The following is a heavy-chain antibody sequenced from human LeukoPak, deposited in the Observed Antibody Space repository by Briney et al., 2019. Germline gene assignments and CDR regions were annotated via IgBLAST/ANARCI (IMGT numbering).Heavy chain of an antibody. CDR1: GYTFTSYG. V-gene: IGHV1-18*01. CDR3: VGVTSTYYFDY. Sequence: ASVKVSCKASGYTFTSYGIGWVRQAPGQGLEWMGWISAYNGNTNYAQKLQGRVTMTTDTSTSTAYMELRSLRSDDTAVYYCVGVTSTYYFDYWGQGTLVTVSS. CDR2: ISAYNGNT. J-gene: IGHJ4*02.